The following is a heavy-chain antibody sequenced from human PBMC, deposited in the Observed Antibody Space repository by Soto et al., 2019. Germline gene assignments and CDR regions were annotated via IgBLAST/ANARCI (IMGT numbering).Heavy chain of an antibody. CDR1: GFSFSTW. V-gene: IGHV3-74*01. J-gene: IGHJ4*02. Sequence: EVQLVESGGGVVQPGGSLRLSCAASGFSFSTWMHWVRQAPGKGLVWLSRINSDGSGITYADSVKGRFIVSRDNAKNTLYLQINSLTAEDTAVYYCTRGASGYGNFDYWGQGVLLTVSS. CDR3: TRGASGYGNFDY. CDR2: INSDGSGI. D-gene: IGHD5-12*01.